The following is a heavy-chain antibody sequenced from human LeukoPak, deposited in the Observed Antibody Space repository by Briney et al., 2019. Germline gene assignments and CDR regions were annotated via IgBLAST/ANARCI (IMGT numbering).Heavy chain of an antibody. CDR1: GFTFSSYW. CDR3: ARDIAAAAHNWFDP. Sequence: GGSLRLSCAASGFTFSSYWMSWVRQAPGKGLEWVANIKQDGSEKYYVDSVKGRFTISRDNAKNSLYLQMNSLRAEDTAVYYCARDIAAAAHNWFDPWGQGTLVTVSS. CDR2: IKQDGSEK. D-gene: IGHD6-13*01. J-gene: IGHJ5*02. V-gene: IGHV3-7*01.